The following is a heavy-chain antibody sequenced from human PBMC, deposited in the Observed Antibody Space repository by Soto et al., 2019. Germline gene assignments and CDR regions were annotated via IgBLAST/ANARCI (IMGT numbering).Heavy chain of an antibody. CDR2: IYYSGST. D-gene: IGHD6-13*01. Sequence: QVQLQESGPGLVKPSETLSLTCTVSGGSVSSGSYYWSWIRQPPGKGLEWIGYIYYSGSTNYNPSLKSRVTISVDTSKNQFSLKLSSVTAADTAVYYRARDLGMSSWAYNWFDPWGQGTLVTVSS. CDR3: ARDLGMSSWAYNWFDP. CDR1: GGSVSSGSYY. J-gene: IGHJ5*02. V-gene: IGHV4-61*01.